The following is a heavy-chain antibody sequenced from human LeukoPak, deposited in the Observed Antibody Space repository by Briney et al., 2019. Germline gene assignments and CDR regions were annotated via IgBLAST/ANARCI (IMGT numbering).Heavy chain of an antibody. Sequence: GGSLRLSCAASGFTFSSYAMHWVRQAPGKGLEWVAVISYDGSNKYYADSVKGRFTISRDDSKNTLYLQVNSLRTEDTAVYYCAREDAWYFDYWGQGTLVAVSS. D-gene: IGHD2-2*01. CDR1: GFTFSSYA. J-gene: IGHJ4*02. CDR2: ISYDGSNK. CDR3: AREDAWYFDY. V-gene: IGHV3-30-3*01.